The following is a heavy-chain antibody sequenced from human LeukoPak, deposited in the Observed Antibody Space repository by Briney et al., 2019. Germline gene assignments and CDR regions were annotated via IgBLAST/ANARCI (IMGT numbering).Heavy chain of an antibody. Sequence: KTSETLSLTCTVSGGSISSYYWSWIRQPAGKGLEWIGRIYTSGSTNYNPSLKSRVTMSVDTSKNQFSLKLSSVTAADTAVYYCARDTGIAVAGNFDYWGQGTLVTVSS. CDR1: GGSISSYY. CDR2: IYTSGST. J-gene: IGHJ4*02. D-gene: IGHD6-19*01. CDR3: ARDTGIAVAGNFDY. V-gene: IGHV4-4*07.